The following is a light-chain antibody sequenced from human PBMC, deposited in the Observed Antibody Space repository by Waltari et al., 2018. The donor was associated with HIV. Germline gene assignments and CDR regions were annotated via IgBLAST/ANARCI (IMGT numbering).Light chain of an antibody. V-gene: IGKV3-15*01. CDR1: QSVSNN. CDR2: GAS. CDR3: QQYNNWPPLMYT. Sequence: EIVMTQSPATLSVSPGERATLSCRASQSVSNNLAWYPQKPGQAPRLLIYGASTRATGIPARFSGSGSGTEFTLTISSLQSEDFAVYYCQQYNNWPPLMYTFGQGTKLEIK. J-gene: IGKJ2*01.